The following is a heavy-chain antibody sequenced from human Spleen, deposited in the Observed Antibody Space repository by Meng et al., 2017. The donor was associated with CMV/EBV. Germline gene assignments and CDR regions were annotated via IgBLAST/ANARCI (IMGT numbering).Heavy chain of an antibody. CDR2: INPNSGGT. CDR3: ARGEVAAAYYYGMDV. V-gene: IGHV1-2*02. Sequence: ASVKVSCKASGYIFTAYYIHWVRQAPGQGLEWMGWINPNSGGTNYAQKFQGRVTMTRDTSSSTAYMELSRLRSDDTAVYYCARGEVAAAYYYGMDVWGQGTTVTVSS. D-gene: IGHD6-19*01. CDR1: GYIFTAYY. J-gene: IGHJ6*02.